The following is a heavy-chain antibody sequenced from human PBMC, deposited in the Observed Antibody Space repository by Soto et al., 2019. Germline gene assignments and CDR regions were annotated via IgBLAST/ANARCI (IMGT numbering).Heavy chain of an antibody. D-gene: IGHD4-17*01. CDR1: GFTVSSNY. V-gene: IGHV3-53*01. Sequence: EVQLVESGGGLIQPGGSLRLSCAASGFTVSSNYMSWVRQAPGKGLEWVSGIYSGGSTYYADSVKGRFTISRDNYKKTLYLQMNSLRAEDTAVYYCAKGGGYGDSDLLRTDYWGQGTLVTVSS. CDR3: AKGGGYGDSDLLRTDY. J-gene: IGHJ4*02. CDR2: IYSGGST.